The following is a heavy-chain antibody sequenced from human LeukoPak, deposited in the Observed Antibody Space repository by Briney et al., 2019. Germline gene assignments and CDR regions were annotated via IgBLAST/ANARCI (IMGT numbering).Heavy chain of an antibody. CDR2: MNSDGTTT. CDR1: GFRFSGYW. V-gene: IGHV3-74*01. J-gene: IGHJ4*02. Sequence: PGGSLRLSCAASGFRFSGYWMHWVRQVPGRGLVWVARMNSDGTTTTYADSVKGRFTISRDNAKNTLFLQMSSLRVEDTAVYYCIITRDYDYGGQGTLVTVPS. CDR3: IITRDYDY.